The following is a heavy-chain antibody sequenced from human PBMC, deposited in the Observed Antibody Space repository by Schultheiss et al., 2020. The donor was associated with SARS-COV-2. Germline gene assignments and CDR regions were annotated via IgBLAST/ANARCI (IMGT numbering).Heavy chain of an antibody. CDR1: GFSFSGSG. CDR2: TNNDGTYT. V-gene: IGHV3-74*01. CDR3: AKGSGGMDV. Sequence: GGSLRLSCVTSGFSFSGSGIYWVRQVPGKGLEWVSHTNNDGTYTGFADSVKGRFTISRDNARNTIYLQMNSLRAEDTAVYYCAKGSGGMDVWGQGTTVTVSS. J-gene: IGHJ6*02. D-gene: IGHD3-10*01.